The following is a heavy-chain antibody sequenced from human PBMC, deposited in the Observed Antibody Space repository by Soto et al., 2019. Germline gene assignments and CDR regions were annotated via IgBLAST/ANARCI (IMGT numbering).Heavy chain of an antibody. CDR1: GGSFSGYY. D-gene: IGHD2-2*01. Sequence: PSETLSLTCAVSGGSFSGYYWGWVRQPPGKGLEWIGDINHTGGSNYNPSLKSRVMISVHTAKTQFSLNVTSVTAADTAVYYCAREVGYYSATRRNLYFDYWGPGTLVTVSS. V-gene: IGHV4-34*01. CDR2: INHTGGS. CDR3: AREVGYYSATRRNLYFDY. J-gene: IGHJ4*02.